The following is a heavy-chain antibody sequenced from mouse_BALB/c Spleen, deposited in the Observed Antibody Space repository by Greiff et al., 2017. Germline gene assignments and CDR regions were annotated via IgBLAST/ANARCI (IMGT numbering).Heavy chain of an antibody. D-gene: IGHD4-1*01. CDR3: ATGFYAMDY. Sequence: EVQLVESGGGLVQPGGSRKLSCAASGFTFSSFGMHWVRQAPEKGLEWIAYISSGSSTIYYADTVKGRFTISRDNPKNTLFLQMTSLRSEDTAMYYCATGFYAMDYWGQGTSVTVCS. CDR2: ISSGSSTI. J-gene: IGHJ4*01. CDR1: GFTFSSFG. V-gene: IGHV5-17*02.